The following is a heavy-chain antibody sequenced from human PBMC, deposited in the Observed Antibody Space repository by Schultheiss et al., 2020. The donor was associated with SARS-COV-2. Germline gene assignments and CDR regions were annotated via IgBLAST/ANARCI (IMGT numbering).Heavy chain of an antibody. CDR2: IYPGNSDT. CDR1: GYSFASYW. J-gene: IGHJ4*02. CDR3: ARHAVAAAPSNFDY. D-gene: IGHD6-25*01. V-gene: IGHV5-51*01. Sequence: GGSLRLSFQGSGYSFASYWIGWVRQLPGKDLEWMGIIYPGNSDTRYSPSFEGQVSMSADKSISTAYLQWSSLKASDTAMYYCARHAVAAAPSNFDYWGQGTLVTVSS.